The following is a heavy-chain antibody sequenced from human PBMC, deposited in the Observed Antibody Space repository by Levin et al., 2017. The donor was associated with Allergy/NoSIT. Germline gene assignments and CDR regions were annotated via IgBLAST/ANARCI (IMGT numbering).Heavy chain of an antibody. V-gene: IGHV3-53*01. CDR1: GFTVSNNY. CDR3: ARGRGGYGDYPD. D-gene: IGHD4-17*01. J-gene: IGHJ4*02. CDR2: IYGDGST. Sequence: GESLKISCAVSGFTVSNNYLSWVRQAPGKGLEWAAVIYGDGSTRYADSVRGRFTISRDTSKNTVYFQMHSLRAEDTAIYYCARGRGGYGDYPDWGQGTLVTVSS.